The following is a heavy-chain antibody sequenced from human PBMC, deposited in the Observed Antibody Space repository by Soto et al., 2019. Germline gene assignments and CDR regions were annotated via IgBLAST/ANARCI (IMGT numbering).Heavy chain of an antibody. J-gene: IGHJ4*02. CDR1: GYTLTTYD. CDR3: VRGGFLSHDHVIIAPATLGFDY. Sequence: ASVKVSCKDSGYTLTTYDINWVRQAPKQGLEWMGWMNPNRTNTGYAEKFQGRVTMTRDTSISTAYMELSSLRYDDTAVYYCVRGGFLSHDHVIIAPATLGFDYWGQGSQVTVSS. CDR2: MNPNRTNT. D-gene: IGHD2-2*01. V-gene: IGHV1-8*01.